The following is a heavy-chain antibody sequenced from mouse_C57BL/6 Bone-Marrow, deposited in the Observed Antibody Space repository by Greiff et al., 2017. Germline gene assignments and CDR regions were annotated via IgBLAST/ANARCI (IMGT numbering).Heavy chain of an antibody. Sequence: QVQLQQSGPELVKPGASVKISCKASGYAFSSSWMNWVKQRPGKGLEWIGRIYPGDGDTNYNGKFKGKATLTADKSSSTAYMQLSSLTSEDSAVYFCARRGYGSSYALSGFDYWGQGTTLTVSS. D-gene: IGHD1-1*01. CDR2: IYPGDGDT. V-gene: IGHV1-82*01. J-gene: IGHJ2*01. CDR1: GYAFSSSW. CDR3: ARRGYGSSYALSGFDY.